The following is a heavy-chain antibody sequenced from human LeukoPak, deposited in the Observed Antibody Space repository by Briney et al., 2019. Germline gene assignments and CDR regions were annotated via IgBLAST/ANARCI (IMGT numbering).Heavy chain of an antibody. CDR3: ARDQRWLQSAGFDY. J-gene: IGHJ4*02. Sequence: ASVKVSCKASGYTFTGYYMHWVRQAPGQGLEWMGWISAYNGNTSYAQKLQGRVTMTTDTSTSTGYMELRSLRSDDTAVYYCARDQRWLQSAGFDYWGQGTLVTVSS. D-gene: IGHD5-24*01. CDR1: GYTFTGYY. CDR2: ISAYNGNT. V-gene: IGHV1-18*04.